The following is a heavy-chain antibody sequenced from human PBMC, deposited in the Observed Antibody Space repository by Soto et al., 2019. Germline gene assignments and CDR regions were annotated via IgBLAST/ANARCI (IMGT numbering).Heavy chain of an antibody. CDR3: AALWFGELAFNY. Sequence: SETLCLTCSFSGYSISSGYYWGWFRQAPGKGLEWLGSVYHNGIMFHNPSFQSRVTISVDTSKNQFSLNLRSVTAADTAVYYCAALWFGELAFNYWGQGILVTVSS. D-gene: IGHD3-10*01. J-gene: IGHJ4*01. V-gene: IGHV4-38-2*02. CDR2: VYHNGIM. CDR1: GYSISSGYY.